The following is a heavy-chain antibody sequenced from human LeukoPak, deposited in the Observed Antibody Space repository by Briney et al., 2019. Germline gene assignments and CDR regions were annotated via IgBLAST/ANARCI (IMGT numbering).Heavy chain of an antibody. D-gene: IGHD1-26*01. CDR2: TYYRSKWYN. J-gene: IGHJ4*02. CDR1: GDSVSSNSAG. CDR3: AKGGGSLDY. V-gene: IGHV6-1*01. Sequence: SQTLSLTCAISGDSVSSNSAGWSCIRQSPSRGLEWLGRTYYRSKWYNDYAVSVKGRITINPDTSKNQFSLQLNSVTPEDTAVYYCAKGGGSLDYWGRGTLVTVSS.